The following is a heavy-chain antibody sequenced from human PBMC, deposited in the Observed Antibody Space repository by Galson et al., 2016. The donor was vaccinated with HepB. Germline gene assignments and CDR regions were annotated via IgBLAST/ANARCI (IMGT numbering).Heavy chain of an antibody. Sequence: CAISGDSVSSNSAAWNWIRQSPSRGLEWLGRTYYRSKWCNDYAVSVKSRIIVNPDTSKNQFSLQLNSVTPEDTAVYYCVEQRKGAPYGVDVWGQGTTVTVS. CDR3: VEQRKGAPYGVDV. D-gene: IGHD1/OR15-1a*01. V-gene: IGHV6-1*01. J-gene: IGHJ6*02. CDR1: GDSVSSNSAA. CDR2: TYYRSKWCN.